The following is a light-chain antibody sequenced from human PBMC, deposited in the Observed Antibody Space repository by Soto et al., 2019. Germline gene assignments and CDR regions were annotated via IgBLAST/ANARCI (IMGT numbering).Light chain of an antibody. Sequence: ETVLTQSPATLSLSPGERATLSCRASQSVHTYLAWYQQKAGQAPRLLIYDASNRATGIPARFSGSGSGTDFTLTISSLEPEDCPVYYCQQRSNWPPYTFGQGTKLEIK. CDR3: QQRSNWPPYT. V-gene: IGKV3-11*01. CDR2: DAS. J-gene: IGKJ2*01. CDR1: QSVHTY.